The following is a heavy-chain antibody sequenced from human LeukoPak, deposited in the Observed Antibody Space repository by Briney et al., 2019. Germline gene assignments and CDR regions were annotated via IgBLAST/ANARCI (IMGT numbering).Heavy chain of an antibody. V-gene: IGHV4-39*07. Sequence: SETLSLTCTVSGGSISTSNYYWGWIRQPPGKGLEWIGNIFYSGSTYYSPSLRSRVTISLDTSRNQFSLKLNSVTAADTAVYYCARLPDYPTYYFDYWGQGTLVTVSS. D-gene: IGHD4-11*01. CDR1: GGSISTSNYY. J-gene: IGHJ4*02. CDR3: ARLPDYPTYYFDY. CDR2: IFYSGST.